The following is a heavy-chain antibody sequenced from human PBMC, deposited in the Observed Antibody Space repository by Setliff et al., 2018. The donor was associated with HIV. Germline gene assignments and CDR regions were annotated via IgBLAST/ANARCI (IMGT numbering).Heavy chain of an antibody. CDR1: GYGFTRKI. CDR2: INVGSGHT. V-gene: IGHV1-3*01. D-gene: IGHD6-19*01. Sequence: ASVKVSCKASGYGFTRKIIPWVRQAPGQRLEWMGWINVGSGHTKYSPRFQDRVTLTRDTYATTAYIELSSLKSEDTAVYYCAGDVSSVWHNWFDPWGQGTLVTVSS. CDR3: AGDVSSVWHNWFDP. J-gene: IGHJ5*02.